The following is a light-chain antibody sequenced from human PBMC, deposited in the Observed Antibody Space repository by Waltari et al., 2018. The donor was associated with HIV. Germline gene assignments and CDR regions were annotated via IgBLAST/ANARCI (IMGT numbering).Light chain of an antibody. CDR1: QSVGSY. CDR2: GAS. CDR3: HQYNKWPRGT. V-gene: IGKV3-15*01. Sequence: VMTQSPATVSVSPGGRAPLSCRASQSVGSYLSWYQQKPGQAPRPLLYGASTRATGSPTRFSGSGSGTEFTLTISSLKSEDFAVYYCHQYNKWPRGTFGGGTKVEV. J-gene: IGKJ4*01.